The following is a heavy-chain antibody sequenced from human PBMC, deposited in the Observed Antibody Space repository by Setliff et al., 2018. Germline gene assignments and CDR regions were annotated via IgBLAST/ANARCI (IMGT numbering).Heavy chain of an antibody. CDR2: IGDSGNSA. CDR3: ARHSIPYCSGGDCPLDY. Sequence: GGSLRLSCAASGFTFSSYAMSWVRQAPGKGLEWVSSIGDSGNSAYYADSVKGRFTISRDNSKNTLYLQMNSLRAEDTAVYYCARHSIPYCSGGDCPLDYWGHGTLVTVSS. D-gene: IGHD2-15*01. J-gene: IGHJ4*01. CDR1: GFTFSSYA. V-gene: IGHV3-23*01.